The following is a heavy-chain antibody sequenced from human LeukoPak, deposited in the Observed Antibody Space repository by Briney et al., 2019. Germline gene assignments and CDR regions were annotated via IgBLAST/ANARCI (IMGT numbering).Heavy chain of an antibody. V-gene: IGHV1-18*01. D-gene: IGHD3-22*01. CDR2: ISAYNGNT. Sequence: ASVKVSCKASGYTFTSYGISWVRQAPGQGLEWMGWISAYNGNTNYAQKLQGRVTMTTDTSTSTAYMELRSLRSDDTAVYYCATRLNYYDSSGYYDYFDYWGQGTLVTVSS. CDR3: ATRLNYYDSSGYYDYFDY. CDR1: GYTFTSYG. J-gene: IGHJ4*02.